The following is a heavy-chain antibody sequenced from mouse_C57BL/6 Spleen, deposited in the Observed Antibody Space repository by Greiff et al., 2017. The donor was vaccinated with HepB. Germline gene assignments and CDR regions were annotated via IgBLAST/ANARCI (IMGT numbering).Heavy chain of an antibody. V-gene: IGHV1-50*01. CDR2: IDPSDSYT. D-gene: IGHD3-2*02. CDR1: GYTFTSYW. Sequence: QVQLQQPGAELVKPGASVKLSCKASGYTFTSYWMQWVKQRPGQGLEWIGEIDPSDSYTNYNQKFKGKATLTVDTSSSTAYMQLSSLTSEDYAVYDCEKTAQAHFDYWGQGTTLTVSS. J-gene: IGHJ2*01. CDR3: EKTAQAHFDY.